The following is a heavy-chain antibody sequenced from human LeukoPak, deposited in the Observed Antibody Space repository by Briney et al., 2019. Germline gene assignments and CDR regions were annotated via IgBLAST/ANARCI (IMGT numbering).Heavy chain of an antibody. CDR1: GFMFSNYA. J-gene: IGHJ4*02. CDR2: IKSKTDGGTT. V-gene: IGHV3-15*01. D-gene: IGHD6-13*01. CDR3: TTDRGAAGTDY. Sequence: GGSLRLSCVASGFMFSNYAMHWVRQAPGKGLEWVGRIKSKTDGGTTDYAAPVKGRFTISRDDSKNTLYLQMNSLKTEDTAVYYCTTDRGAAGTDYWGQGTLVTVSS.